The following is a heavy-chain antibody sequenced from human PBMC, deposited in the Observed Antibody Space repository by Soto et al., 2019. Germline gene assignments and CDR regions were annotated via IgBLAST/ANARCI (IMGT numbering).Heavy chain of an antibody. Sequence: PSETLSLTCTVSGGSVTSRNWWIWVRQPPGKGLEWIGAIHHSGTTDYNPSLKSRATISVDKSKNHFPLRLTSVTAADTALYYCARQELELDWFYPWGQGTLVTVSS. D-gene: IGHD1-7*01. CDR3: ARQELELDWFYP. J-gene: IGHJ5*02. V-gene: IGHV4-4*02. CDR2: IHHSGTT. CDR1: GGSVTSRNW.